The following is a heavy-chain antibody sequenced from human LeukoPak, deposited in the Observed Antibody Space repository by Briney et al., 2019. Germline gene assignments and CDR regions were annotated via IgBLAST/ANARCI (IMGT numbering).Heavy chain of an antibody. V-gene: IGHV1-46*01. J-gene: IGHJ3*02. CDR3: ARGSSDSSGYFRDAFDI. D-gene: IGHD3-22*01. CDR2: INPSGGST. CDR1: GYTFTSYY. Sequence: ASVKVSCKASGYTFTSYYMHWVRQAPGQGLEWMGIINPSGGSTSYAQKFQGRVTMTRDMSTSTVYMELSSLRSEDTAVYYCARGSSDSSGYFRDAFDIWGQGTMVTVSS.